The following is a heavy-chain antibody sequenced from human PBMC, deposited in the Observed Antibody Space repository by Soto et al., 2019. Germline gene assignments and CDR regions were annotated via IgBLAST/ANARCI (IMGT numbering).Heavy chain of an antibody. V-gene: IGHV6-1*01. D-gene: IGHD2-2*01. J-gene: IGHJ6*02. CDR2: TYYRSKWYN. CDR3: ARVVLVPAAQQDYYYYYGMDV. Sequence: PSQTLSLTCAISGDSVSSNSAAWNWIRQSPSRGLEWLGRTYYRSKWYNDYAVSVKSRITINPDTSKNQFSLQLNSVTPEDTAVYYCARVVLVPAAQQDYYYYYGMDVWGQGTTVTVSS. CDR1: GDSVSSNSAA.